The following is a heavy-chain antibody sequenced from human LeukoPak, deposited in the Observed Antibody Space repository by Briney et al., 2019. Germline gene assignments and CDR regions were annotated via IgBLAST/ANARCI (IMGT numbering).Heavy chain of an antibody. Sequence: GGSLRLSCAASGFTFSNYEMNWVRQAPGKGLERVSYISTSGSTIYYGDAVKGRSTISRDNAKDSLYLQMNSLRAEDTAVYYCARNKGSSWSDFDYWGQGALVTVSS. V-gene: IGHV3-48*03. D-gene: IGHD6-13*01. J-gene: IGHJ4*02. CDR2: ISTSGSTI. CDR1: GFTFSNYE. CDR3: ARNKGSSWSDFDY.